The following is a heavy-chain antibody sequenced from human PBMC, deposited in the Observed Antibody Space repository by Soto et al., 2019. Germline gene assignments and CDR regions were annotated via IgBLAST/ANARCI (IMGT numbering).Heavy chain of an antibody. D-gene: IGHD5-12*01. J-gene: IGHJ4*02. Sequence: SGPTLVNPTQTLTLTCTFSGFSLSTRGVAVGWFRQPPGNALEWLALIYWDEDRWYSPSLKSRLTITDDTSKNQVVLTVTNMDPVDTATYYCAHRPRGYAYYFDYWGQGTLVTVSS. V-gene: IGHV2-5*02. CDR1: GFSLSTRGVA. CDR2: IYWDEDR. CDR3: AHRPRGYAYYFDY.